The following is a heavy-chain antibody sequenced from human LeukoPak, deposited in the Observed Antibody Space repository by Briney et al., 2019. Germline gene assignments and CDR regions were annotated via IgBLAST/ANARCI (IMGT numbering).Heavy chain of an antibody. CDR1: GNYW. V-gene: IGHV3-74*01. J-gene: IGHJ4*02. CDR3: VSFYETY. CDR2: INSDGSWT. D-gene: IGHD2/OR15-2a*01. Sequence: GGSLRLSCAASGNYWMHWVRRVPGKGLVWVSHINSDGSWTSYADSVKGRFTISKDNAKNTVYLQMNSLRAEDTAVYYCVSFYETYWGRGTLVTVSS.